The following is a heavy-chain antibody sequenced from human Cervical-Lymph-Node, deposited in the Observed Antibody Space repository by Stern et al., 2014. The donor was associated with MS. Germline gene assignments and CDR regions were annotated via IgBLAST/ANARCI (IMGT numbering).Heavy chain of an antibody. Sequence: QVQLGQSGAEVKKPGSSVKVSCKASGGTFSTFAISWVRQAPGQGLEWMGGIIPLFGAANSAQKFQGRVRFTADESMSTAYMELRSLRSDDTAVYYCTRHQEGIAASWGQGTLVTVSS. D-gene: IGHD6-13*01. CDR3: TRHQEGIAAS. CDR2: IIPLFGAA. J-gene: IGHJ5*02. CDR1: GGTFSTFA. V-gene: IGHV1-69*01.